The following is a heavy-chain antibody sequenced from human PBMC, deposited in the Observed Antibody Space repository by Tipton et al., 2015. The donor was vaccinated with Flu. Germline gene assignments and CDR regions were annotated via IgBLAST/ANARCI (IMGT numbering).Heavy chain of an antibody. CDR3: ARGGFLWFGELHISQGWFDP. V-gene: IGHV1-69*01. Sequence: QVQLVQSGAEVKKPGSSVKVSCKASGGTFSSYAISWVRQAPGQGLEWMGGIIPIFGTANYAQKFQGRVTITADESTSTAYMELSSLRSEDTAVYYCARGGFLWFGELHISQGWFDPWGQGTLVTVSS. CDR1: GGTFSSYA. J-gene: IGHJ5*02. CDR2: IIPIFGTA. D-gene: IGHD3-10*01.